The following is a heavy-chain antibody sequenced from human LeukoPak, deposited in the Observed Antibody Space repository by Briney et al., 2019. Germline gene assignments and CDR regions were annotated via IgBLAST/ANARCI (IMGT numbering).Heavy chain of an antibody. CDR2: IYTSGST. J-gene: IGHJ5*02. CDR3: ARDRGASPQNWFDP. CDR1: GDSISSYY. Sequence: SETLSLTCTVSGDSISSYYWSWIRQPAGKGLEWIGRIYTSGSTNYNPSLKSRVTMSVDTSKNQFSLKLSSVTAADTAVYYCARDRGASPQNWFDPWGQGTLVTVSS. V-gene: IGHV4-4*07. D-gene: IGHD3-10*01.